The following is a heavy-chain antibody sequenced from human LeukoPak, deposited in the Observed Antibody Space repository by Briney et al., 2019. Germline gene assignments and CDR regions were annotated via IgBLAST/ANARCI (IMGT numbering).Heavy chain of an antibody. V-gene: IGHV1-2*02. CDR3: AREGHYDSSGYPLFDY. CDR2: INPNSVGT. D-gene: IGHD3-22*01. J-gene: IGHJ4*02. CDR1: GYTFTGYY. Sequence: ASVKVSCKASGYTFTGYYMHWVRQAPGQGREWMGWINPNSVGTNYAQKFQGRVTMTRDTSISTAYMELSRLRSDDTAVYYCAREGHYDSSGYPLFDYWGQGTLVTVSS.